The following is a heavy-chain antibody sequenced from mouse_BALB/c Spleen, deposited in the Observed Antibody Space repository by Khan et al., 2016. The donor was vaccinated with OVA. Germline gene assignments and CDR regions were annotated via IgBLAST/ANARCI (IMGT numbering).Heavy chain of an antibody. CDR2: ITYSGNI. D-gene: IGHD1-1*01. Sequence: EVQLQESGPSLVKPSQTLSLSCSVTGDSITSGFWNWIRKFPGNKFEYLGYITYSGNIYYNPSLKSRISITRDTSKSQYYLQLNSVTTEDTVTYYCARSYGSWAMDYWGQGTSVTVSS. V-gene: IGHV3-8*02. CDR3: ARSYGSWAMDY. CDR1: GDSITSGF. J-gene: IGHJ4*01.